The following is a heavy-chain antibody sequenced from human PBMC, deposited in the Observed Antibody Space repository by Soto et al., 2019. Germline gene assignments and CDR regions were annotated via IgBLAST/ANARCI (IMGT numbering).Heavy chain of an antibody. CDR2: INAGNGNT. V-gene: IGHV1-3*01. J-gene: IGHJ5*02. Sequence: ASVKISCKASGYTFTSYAMQWVRQAPGQRLEWMGWINAGNGNTNQAQKLQGRVTMTTDTSTSTAYMELRSLRSDDTAVYYCARGVGSGTYYNQYNWFDPWGQGTLVTVSS. CDR1: GYTFTSYA. CDR3: ARGVGSGTYYNQYNWFDP. D-gene: IGHD3-10*01.